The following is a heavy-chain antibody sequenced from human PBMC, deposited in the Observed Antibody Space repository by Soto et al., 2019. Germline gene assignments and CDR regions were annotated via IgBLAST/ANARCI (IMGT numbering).Heavy chain of an antibody. D-gene: IGHD2-2*01. Sequence: ASVKVSCKASGYTFTSYYMHWVRRAPGQGLEWMGIINPSGGSTTYAQKFQGRVTMTRDTSTSTVYMELSSLRSEDTAVYYCVRVEVVVPAAAPNSYYYYMDVWGKGTTVTVSS. CDR3: VRVEVVVPAAAPNSYYYYMDV. CDR1: GYTFTSYY. V-gene: IGHV1-46*03. CDR2: INPSGGST. J-gene: IGHJ6*03.